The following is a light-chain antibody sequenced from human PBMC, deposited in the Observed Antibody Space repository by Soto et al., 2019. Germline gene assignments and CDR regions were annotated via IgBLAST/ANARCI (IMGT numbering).Light chain of an antibody. CDR1: SSDVGAYNS. Sequence: QSALAQPASVSGSPGQSVTISCTGTSSDVGAYNSVSWYQQYPDKAPQLMIYKGTQRPSGVSNRFSGSTSGNAASLTISGLQAGDEADYFCCSSAPESTYVFGTGTKVTVL. CDR3: CSSAPESTYV. V-gene: IGLV2-23*01. CDR2: KGT. J-gene: IGLJ1*01.